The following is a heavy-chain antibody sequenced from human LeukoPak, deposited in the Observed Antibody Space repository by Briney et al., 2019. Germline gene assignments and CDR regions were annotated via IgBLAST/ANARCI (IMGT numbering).Heavy chain of an antibody. V-gene: IGHV1-18*01. CDR3: ATAGGGNSGPSDY. CDR2: ISAYNGNT. J-gene: IGHJ4*02. Sequence: GASVKVSCKASGGTFSTNGITWVRQAPGQGLEWMGWISAYNGNTNYAQKLQGRVTMTTDTSTSTAYMELRSLRSDDTAVYYCATAGGGNSGPSDYWGQGTLVTVSS. CDR1: GGTFSTNG. D-gene: IGHD4-23*01.